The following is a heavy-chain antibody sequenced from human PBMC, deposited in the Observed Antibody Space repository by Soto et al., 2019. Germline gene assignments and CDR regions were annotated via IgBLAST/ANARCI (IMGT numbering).Heavy chain of an antibody. CDR2: INPNSGVT. Sequence: QVQLVQSGAEVKKPGASVTVSCRASGDTFTGYYMHWVQQAPGQGLEWMGWINPNSGVTKYAQKFQGWVTMTRDTSIRTVYMELSRLRSDDTAVYYCARESGGATATLDYYYFYMDVWGTGTTVTVSS. CDR1: GDTFTGYY. V-gene: IGHV1-2*04. D-gene: IGHD5-12*01. J-gene: IGHJ6*03. CDR3: ARESGGATATLDYYYFYMDV.